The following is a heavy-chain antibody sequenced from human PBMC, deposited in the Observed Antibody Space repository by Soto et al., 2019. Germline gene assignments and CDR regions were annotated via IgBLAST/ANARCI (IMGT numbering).Heavy chain of an antibody. CDR2: IRGSGGNT. D-gene: IGHD3-16*01. Sequence: EVQLLESGGRLVQPGGSLRLSCAASGFTFRTFAMNWVRQAPGEGLEWVSSIRGSGGNTQYADSVKGRVTSSRDNSKNSLYLQMNTLRAEDTAVYYCAKCYVLMTTPWGLCNWFDPWGQGTLVIVSS. J-gene: IGHJ5*02. CDR3: AKCYVLMTTPWGLCNWFDP. V-gene: IGHV3-23*01. CDR1: GFTFRTFA.